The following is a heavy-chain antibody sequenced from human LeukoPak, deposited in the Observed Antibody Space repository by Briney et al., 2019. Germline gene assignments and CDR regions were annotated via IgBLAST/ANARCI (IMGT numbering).Heavy chain of an antibody. J-gene: IGHJ4*02. CDR1: GFTFSSYA. CDR3: AKEYYTYYDILTGYSVFDY. D-gene: IGHD3-9*01. Sequence: PGGSLRLSCAASGFTFSSYAMHWVRQAPGKGLEWVAVISYDGSNKYYADSVKGRFTISRDNSKNTLYLQMNSLRAEDTAVYYCAKEYYTYYDILTGYSVFDYWGQGTLVTVSS. CDR2: ISYDGSNK. V-gene: IGHV3-30-3*01.